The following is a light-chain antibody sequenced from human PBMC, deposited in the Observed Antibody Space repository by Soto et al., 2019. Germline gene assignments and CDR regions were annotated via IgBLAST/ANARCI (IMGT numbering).Light chain of an antibody. V-gene: IGKV3D-20*02. CDR1: QSVSSSY. CDR3: QQRSSWPPT. Sequence: VLTQSAGTLSLSPGERATLSCRASQSVSSSYLAWYQQKPGQAPRLLIYDAYNRATGVPARFSGSGSGTDFTLTISSLEPEDFAVYYCQQRSSWPPTFGQGTRLEI. CDR2: DAY. J-gene: IGKJ5*01.